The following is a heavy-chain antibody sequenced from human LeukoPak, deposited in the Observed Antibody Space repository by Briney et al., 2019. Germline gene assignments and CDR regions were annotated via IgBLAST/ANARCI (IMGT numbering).Heavy chain of an antibody. V-gene: IGHV4-59*01. D-gene: IGHD3-10*01. CDR1: VGSISIYY. CDR2: ISYTGST. Sequence: PSETLSLTCTVSVGSISIYYWSWIRQHPGNGLEGIGYISYTGSTTYTHSLKSRVTPSVDTSTKPLSLKLSSATDPDTPVYYCARGLGLLWFGALLTWGQGNLVTVS. J-gene: IGHJ4*02. CDR3: ARGLGLLWFGALLT.